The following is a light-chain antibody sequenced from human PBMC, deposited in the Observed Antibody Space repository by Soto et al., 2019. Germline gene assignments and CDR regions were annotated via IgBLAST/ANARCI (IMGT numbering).Light chain of an antibody. V-gene: IGLV2-11*01. CDR1: SSVVGNYNY. CDR3: CSYTGTYTWV. CDR2: DVS. J-gene: IGLJ3*02. Sequence: QSSLTQPRSVSGSPGQSVTISCTGTSSVVGNYNYVSWYQQHPGKAPKLMIYDVSQRPSGVPDRFSGSKSGNTASLTISGLQAEDEAAYYCCSYTGTYTWVFGGGTKVTVL.